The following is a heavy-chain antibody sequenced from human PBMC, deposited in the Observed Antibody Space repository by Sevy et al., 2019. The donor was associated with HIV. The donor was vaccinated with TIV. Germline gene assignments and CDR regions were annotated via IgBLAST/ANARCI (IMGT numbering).Heavy chain of an antibody. CDR1: GFTFSSYA. Sequence: GGSLRLSCAASGFTFSSYALHWFRQDPGKGLEWVAVISHDEILKEYADSVKGRFTISRDSSKNTIYLEMNSLRPEDTAVYYCARDLPHLLPWELSRGSDYWGQGTLVTVSS. J-gene: IGHJ4*02. V-gene: IGHV3-30*04. D-gene: IGHD3-16*01. CDR2: ISHDEILK. CDR3: ARDLPHLLPWELSRGSDY.